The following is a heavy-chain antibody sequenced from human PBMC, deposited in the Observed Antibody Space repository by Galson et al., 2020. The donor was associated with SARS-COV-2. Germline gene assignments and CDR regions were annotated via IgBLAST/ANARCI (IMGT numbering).Heavy chain of an antibody. CDR2: IYPGDSDA. Sequence: GESLKISCKGSGYSFTSYWIGWVRQMPGKGLEWMGIIYPGDSDATYSPSFQGQVTISADKSINTAYLQWSSLRASDTAMYYCARQRSYDRSAGYWGRGTLVTVSS. J-gene: IGHJ4*02. D-gene: IGHD3-22*01. V-gene: IGHV5-51*01. CDR3: ARQRSYDRSAGY. CDR1: GYSFTSYW.